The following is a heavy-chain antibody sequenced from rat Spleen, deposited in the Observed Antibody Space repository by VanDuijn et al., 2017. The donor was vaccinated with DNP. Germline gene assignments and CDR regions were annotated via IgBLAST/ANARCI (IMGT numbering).Heavy chain of an antibody. J-gene: IGHJ2*01. CDR2: ISTSGEYT. Sequence: EVQLVETGGDLVQPGRSLKLSCAASGFTFSKYGMAWVRQAPTKGLEWVASISTSGEYTHYRDSVKGRFTISRDNAKNSQYPQMDSLRSEDTATYYCARHGPTVSYYFDYWGQGVMVTVSS. V-gene: IGHV5S13*01. CDR3: ARHGPTVSYYFDY. D-gene: IGHD1-1*01. CDR1: GFTFSKYG.